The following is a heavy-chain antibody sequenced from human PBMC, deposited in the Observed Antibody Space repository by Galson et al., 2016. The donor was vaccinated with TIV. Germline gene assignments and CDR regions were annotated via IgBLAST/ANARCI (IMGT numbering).Heavy chain of an antibody. D-gene: IGHD6-19*01. CDR2: IIPVFGTT. J-gene: IGHJ4*02. CDR3: ARGEQYSSGWVTDS. CDR1: GGTFSFYA. Sequence: SVKVSCKASGGTFSFYAINWVRQAPGQGLEWMGRIIPVFGTTDYAQKFRGRVTFTVDESTSTAFMELGSLRSEDTAVYYCARGEQYSSGWVTDSWGQGTLVTVSS. V-gene: IGHV1-69*13.